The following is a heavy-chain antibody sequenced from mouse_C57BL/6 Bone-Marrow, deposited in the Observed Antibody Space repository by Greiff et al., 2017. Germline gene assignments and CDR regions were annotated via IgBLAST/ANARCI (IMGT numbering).Heavy chain of an antibody. D-gene: IGHD2-2*01. Sequence: EVKLVESGGDLVKPGGSLKLSCAASGFTFSSYGMSWVRQTPDKRLEWVATISSGGSYTYYPDSVTGRITISRDNAENTLYLQMSSLKSEDSAMYYCARQRGGDGYDGGYYFAYWGQGTTLTVSA. CDR1: GFTFSSYG. J-gene: IGHJ2*01. V-gene: IGHV5-6*02. CDR3: ARQRGGDGYDGGYYFAY. CDR2: ISSGGSYT.